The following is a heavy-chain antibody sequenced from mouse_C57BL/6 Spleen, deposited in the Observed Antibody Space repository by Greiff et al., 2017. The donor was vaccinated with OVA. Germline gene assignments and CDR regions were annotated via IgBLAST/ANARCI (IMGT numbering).Heavy chain of an antibody. Sequence: VQLKESGAELVRPGASVKLSCTASGFNIKDDYMHWVKQRPEQGLEWIGWIDPENGDTEYASKFQGKATITADTSSNTAYLQLSSLTSEDTAVYYCTTKSIYYDYGGAMDYWGQGTSVTVSS. D-gene: IGHD2-4*01. CDR2: IDPENGDT. CDR1: GFNIKDDY. V-gene: IGHV14-4*01. J-gene: IGHJ4*01. CDR3: TTKSIYYDYGGAMDY.